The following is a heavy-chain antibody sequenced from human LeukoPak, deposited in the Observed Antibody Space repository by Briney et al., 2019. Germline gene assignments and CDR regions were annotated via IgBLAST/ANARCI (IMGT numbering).Heavy chain of an antibody. Sequence: PSEALSLTCTVSGGSISSSCYYWGWIRQPPGKGLEWIGRIYYSGSTYYNPSLKSRVTISVDTSKNQFSLKLSSVTAADTAVYYCARRPIVVVPPGTWFDPWGQGTLVTVSS. D-gene: IGHD2-2*01. CDR1: GGSISSSCYY. J-gene: IGHJ5*02. CDR3: ARRPIVVVPPGTWFDP. V-gene: IGHV4-39*01. CDR2: IYYSGST.